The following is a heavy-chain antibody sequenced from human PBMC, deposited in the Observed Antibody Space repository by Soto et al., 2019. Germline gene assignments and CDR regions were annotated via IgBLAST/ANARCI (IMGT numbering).Heavy chain of an antibody. CDR2: ISSSSSTI. CDR3: ARDSTRGYQLPARIADDY. Sequence: GGSLRLSCAASGFTFSSYSMNWVRQAPGKGLEWVSYISSSSSTIYYADSVKGRFTISRDNAKNSLYLQMNSLRAEDTAVYYCARDSTRGYQLPARIADDYWGQGTLVTVSS. D-gene: IGHD2-2*01. V-gene: IGHV3-48*01. J-gene: IGHJ4*02. CDR1: GFTFSSYS.